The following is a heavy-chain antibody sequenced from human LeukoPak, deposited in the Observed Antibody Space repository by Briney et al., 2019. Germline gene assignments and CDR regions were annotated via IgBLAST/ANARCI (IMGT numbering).Heavy chain of an antibody. Sequence: GGSLRLPCAASGLTFSRYWMSWVRQAPGKGLEWVGNIKEDGSEKYYVDSVKGRFTISRDNAKNSLYLQMNSLRADDTAVYYCARGPLIAAAGTSWGQGTLVTVSS. J-gene: IGHJ4*02. CDR3: ARGPLIAAAGTS. D-gene: IGHD6-13*01. CDR2: IKEDGSEK. CDR1: GLTFSRYW. V-gene: IGHV3-7*01.